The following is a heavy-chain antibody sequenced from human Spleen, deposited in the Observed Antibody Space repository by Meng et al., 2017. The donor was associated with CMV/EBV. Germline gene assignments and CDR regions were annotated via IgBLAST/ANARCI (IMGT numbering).Heavy chain of an antibody. V-gene: IGHV3-23*01. D-gene: IGHD6-19*01. CDR2: ISGSGGST. J-gene: IGHJ6*02. CDR3: AKENGRLAATYYYGMDV. Sequence: GGSLRLSCAASGFTFSSYAMSWVRQAPGKGLEWVSAISGSGGSTYYADSVKGRFTISRDNSKNTLYLQMNSLRAEDTAVYYCAKENGRLAATYYYGMDVWGQGTTVTVSS. CDR1: GFTFSSYA.